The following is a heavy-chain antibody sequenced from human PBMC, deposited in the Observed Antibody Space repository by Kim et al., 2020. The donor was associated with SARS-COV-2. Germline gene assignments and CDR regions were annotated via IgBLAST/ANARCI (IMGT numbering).Heavy chain of an antibody. CDR3: GRVPGIRDYGMDV. D-gene: IGHD6-13*01. CDR1: GFMFSDHY. V-gene: IGHV3-72*01. CDR2: CRNKANSYTT. J-gene: IGHJ6*02. Sequence: GGSLRLSCAASGFMFSDHYMDWVRQAPGKGLEWVGRCRNKANSYTTEYAASVKGRFVISRDDSKNSLYLEINSLRSEDTAVYYCGRVPGIRDYGMDVWGQGTTVIVSS.